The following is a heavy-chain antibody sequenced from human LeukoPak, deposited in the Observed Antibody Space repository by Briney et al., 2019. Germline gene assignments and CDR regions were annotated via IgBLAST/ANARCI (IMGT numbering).Heavy chain of an antibody. V-gene: IGHV5-51*01. D-gene: IGHD3-3*01. CDR3: ARQLEYDLWSGYSYNWFDP. CDR1: GYSFTSYW. CDR2: IYPGDSDT. J-gene: IGHJ5*02. Sequence: GESLKISCKGSGYSFTSYWIGWVRQMPGKGLEWMGIIYPGDSDTRYSPSFQGQVTISADKSISTAYLQWSSLKASDTAMYYCARQLEYDLWSGYSYNWFDPWGQGTLVTVSS.